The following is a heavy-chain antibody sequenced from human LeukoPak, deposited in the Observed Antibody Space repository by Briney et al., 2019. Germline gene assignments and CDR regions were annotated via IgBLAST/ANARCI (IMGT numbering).Heavy chain of an antibody. V-gene: IGHV3-23*01. CDR1: GFTFSSYW. D-gene: IGHD2-21*02. Sequence: GGSLRLSCAASGFTFSSYWMSWVRQAPGKGLEWVSAISGSGGSTYYADSVKGRFTISRDNSKNTLYLQMNSLRAEDTAVYYCAKTPLYCGGDCYPDAFDIWGQGTMVTVSS. CDR3: AKTPLYCGGDCYPDAFDI. J-gene: IGHJ3*02. CDR2: ISGSGGST.